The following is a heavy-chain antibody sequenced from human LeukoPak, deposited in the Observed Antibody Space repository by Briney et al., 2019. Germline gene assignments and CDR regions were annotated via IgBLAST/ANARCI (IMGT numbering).Heavy chain of an antibody. CDR1: GYTFTSYY. D-gene: IGHD2-2*01. CDR3: AREHYCSSTSCYSIFDY. J-gene: IGHJ4*02. V-gene: IGHV1-2*02. Sequence: ASVKVSCKASGYTFTSYYMNWVRQAPGQGLEWMGWINPNSGGTNYAQTFQGRVTMTRDTSISTAYMELSRLRSDDTAVYYCAREHYCSSTSCYSIFDYWGQGTLVSVSS. CDR2: INPNSGGT.